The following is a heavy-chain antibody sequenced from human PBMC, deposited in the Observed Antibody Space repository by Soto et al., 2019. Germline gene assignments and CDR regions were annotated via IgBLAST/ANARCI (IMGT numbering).Heavy chain of an antibody. V-gene: IGHV3-23*01. CDR2: ISDSGDST. CDR3: SKGHYDILTGLGY. J-gene: IGHJ4*02. CDR1: GFTFINYV. Sequence: PGGSLRLSCAASGFTFINYVMTWVLQAPGKGLEWVSGISDSGDSTYYADSVKGRFTISRDNSTNTLYLQMNSLRVEDTAVYYCSKGHYDILTGLGYWGQGILVTVSS. D-gene: IGHD3-9*01.